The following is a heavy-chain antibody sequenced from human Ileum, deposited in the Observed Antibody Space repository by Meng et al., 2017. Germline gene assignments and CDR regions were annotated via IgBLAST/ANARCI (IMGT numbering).Heavy chain of an antibody. V-gene: IGHV7-4-1*02. J-gene: IGHJ4*02. Sequence: VPLEQTGAEVKEPGASVKVDTMAYGYTLKNLAVTWVRQAPGQGLEWMGCIHTDTGNPTYDQGFTGRFVFSLDTSVNTAYLQISGLKAEDTAVYYCARPGGYCSDLDCYPAEWGQGTLVTVSS. CDR2: IHTDTGNP. D-gene: IGHD2-15*01. CDR3: ARPGGYCSDLDCYPAE. CDR1: GYTLKNLA.